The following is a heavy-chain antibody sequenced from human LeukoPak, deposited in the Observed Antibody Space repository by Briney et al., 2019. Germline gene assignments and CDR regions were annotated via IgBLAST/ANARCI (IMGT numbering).Heavy chain of an antibody. V-gene: IGHV3-23*01. CDR2: ISGSGGST. J-gene: IGHJ4*02. D-gene: IGHD1-26*01. CDR3: AKSRHRIVGAYYFDY. Sequence: PGGSLRLSCAASGFSFSSYGMSWVRQAPGKGLEWVSAISGSGGSTYYADSVKGRFTISRDNSKNTLYLQMNSLRAEDTAVYYCAKSRHRIVGAYYFDYWGQGTLVTVSS. CDR1: GFSFSSYG.